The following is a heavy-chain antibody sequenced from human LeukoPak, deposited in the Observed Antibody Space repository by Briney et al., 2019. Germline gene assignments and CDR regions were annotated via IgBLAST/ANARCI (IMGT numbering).Heavy chain of an antibody. CDR1: GGSFSDYY. J-gene: IGHJ4*02. CDR2: INHSGSP. CDR3: GSRRTAMFGVIKGPTDY. V-gene: IGHV4-34*01. Sequence: SETLSLTCAVYGGSFSDYYWTWIRQPPGKGLEWIGEINHSGSPNNNPSLKSRVSISFDTSKNQFSLKLTSVTAADTAVYYCGSRRTAMFGVIKGPTDYWGQGTLVTVSS. D-gene: IGHD3-3*01.